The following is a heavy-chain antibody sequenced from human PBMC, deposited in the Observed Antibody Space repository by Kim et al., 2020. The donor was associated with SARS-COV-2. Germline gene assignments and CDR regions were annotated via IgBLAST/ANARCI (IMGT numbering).Heavy chain of an antibody. D-gene: IGHD2-15*01. Sequence: SVKVSCKASGGTFSSYAISWVRQAPGQGLEWMGRIIPILGIANYAQKFQGRVTITADKSTSTAYMELSSLRSEDTAVYYCARARAAPYVGDYYYYYGMDVWGQGTTVTVSS. CDR1: GGTFSSYA. J-gene: IGHJ6*02. CDR3: ARARAAPYVGDYYYYYGMDV. V-gene: IGHV1-69*04. CDR2: IIPILGIA.